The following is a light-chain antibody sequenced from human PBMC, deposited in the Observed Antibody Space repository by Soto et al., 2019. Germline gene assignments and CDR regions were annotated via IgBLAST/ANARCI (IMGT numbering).Light chain of an antibody. V-gene: IGLV2-14*01. CDR3: SSYTSTNSWV. CDR1: SSDFGGYNY. J-gene: IGLJ3*02. CDR2: DIS. Sequence: QSALTQSASVSGSPGQSITISCTGTSSDFGGYNYVSWYQQHPGKAPKLIIYDISNRPSGVSTRFSGSKSGNTASLTISGLQAEDEDDYSCSSYTSTNSWVLGGGTKVTVL.